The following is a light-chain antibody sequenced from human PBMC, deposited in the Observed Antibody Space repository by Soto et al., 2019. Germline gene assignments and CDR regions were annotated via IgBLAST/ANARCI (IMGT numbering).Light chain of an antibody. CDR1: QILLDSDDGHTY. V-gene: IGKV2-40*01. Sequence: DIVMTQTPLSLLLTRGEPASRSFSSSQILLDSDDGHTYLEWSLQKPGQSPQLLIYMLSYRASGVPDRFSGSGSGTDFTLRISRVEAEDVGVYYCMKHIEYPITCGKGPRRAIK. CDR3: MKHIEYPIT. J-gene: IGKJ5*01. CDR2: MLS.